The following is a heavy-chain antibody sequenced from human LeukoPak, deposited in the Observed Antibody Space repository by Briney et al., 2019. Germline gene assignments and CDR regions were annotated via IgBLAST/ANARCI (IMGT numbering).Heavy chain of an antibody. J-gene: IGHJ4*02. CDR3: ARDLLAYCSSTSCYQFVY. Sequence: PGGSLRLSCAASGFTVSSNYMSWVRQAPGKGLEWIGYIYYSGSTNYNPSLKSRVTISVDTSKNQFSLKLSSVTAADTAVYYCARDLLAYCSSTSCYQFVYWGQGTLVTVSS. CDR2: IYYSGST. D-gene: IGHD2-2*01. V-gene: IGHV4-59*02. CDR1: GFTVSSNY.